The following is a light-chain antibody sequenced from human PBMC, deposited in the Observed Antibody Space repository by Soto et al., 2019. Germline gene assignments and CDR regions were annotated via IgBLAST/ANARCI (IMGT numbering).Light chain of an antibody. J-gene: IGKJ1*01. CDR1: RRVSSSY. CDR2: GAS. V-gene: IGKV3-20*01. CDR3: QQSNSLPET. Sequence: DIAVTQPPGPLRLPKEERATLSCSTRRRVSSSYLAWYQQKPGKAPRLLIYGASSRATGVPYRFSGSGSGTDFTLTISSLQSEDFAVYYCQQSNSLPETFGQGTKVDIK.